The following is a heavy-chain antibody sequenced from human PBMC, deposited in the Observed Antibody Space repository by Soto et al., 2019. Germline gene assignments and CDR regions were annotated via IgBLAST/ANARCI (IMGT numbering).Heavy chain of an antibody. D-gene: IGHD3-9*01. CDR1: GFPFSSYW. CDR3: AREYFGLLTGYYNDH. Sequence: EVQLVESGGDSVQPGGSLRLSCAASGFPFSSYWMHWVRHTPGKGLEWVSRISGDGTTIYYADSVTGRFTVSRDNAKNTLSLQMSGLGAEDTAGYYCAREYFGLLTGYYNDHWGQGSLVSVSS. CDR2: ISGDGTTI. V-gene: IGHV3-74*01. J-gene: IGHJ4*02.